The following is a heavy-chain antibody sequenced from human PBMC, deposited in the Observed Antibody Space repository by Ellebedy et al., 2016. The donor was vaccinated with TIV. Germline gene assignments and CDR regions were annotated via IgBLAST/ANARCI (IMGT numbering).Heavy chain of an antibody. D-gene: IGHD6-19*01. Sequence: GGSLRLXXEGSGYSFTSHWIGWVRQMPGKGLEWMGIIYPGDSDIRYSPSFQGQVTISADISTSTAYLQWSSLKASDTAMYYCANEYNSASFAFDIWGQGTMVTVSS. CDR3: ANEYNSASFAFDI. CDR2: IYPGDSDI. CDR1: GYSFTSHW. V-gene: IGHV5-51*01. J-gene: IGHJ3*02.